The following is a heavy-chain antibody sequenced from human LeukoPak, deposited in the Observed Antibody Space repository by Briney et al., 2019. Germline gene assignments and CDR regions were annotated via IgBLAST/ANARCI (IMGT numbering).Heavy chain of an antibody. CDR2: ISWNSGSI. J-gene: IGHJ4*02. CDR3: AKGGTYYDFWSGYPDYFDY. V-gene: IGHV3-9*03. D-gene: IGHD3-3*01. Sequence: PGGSLRLSCAASGFTFDDYAMHWVRQAPGKGLEWVSGISWNSGSIGYADSVKGRFTISRDNAKNSLYLQMNSLRAEDMALYYCAKGGTYYDFWSGYPDYFDYWGQGTLVTASS. CDR1: GFTFDDYA.